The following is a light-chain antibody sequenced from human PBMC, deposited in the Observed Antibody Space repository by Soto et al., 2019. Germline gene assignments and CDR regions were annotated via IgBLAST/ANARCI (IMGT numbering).Light chain of an antibody. CDR2: WAS. Sequence: DIVLTQSPDALAVSLGETATINCKSSKSILHSFNNKNCLDWYQQKPGQPPKVLIYWASTRESGVPDRFSGSGSGTDFTLTISSLQAEEVAVYYCQQYSTDPRTFGQGTKVEIK. J-gene: IGKJ1*01. V-gene: IGKV4-1*01. CDR3: QQYSTDPRT. CDR1: KSILHSFNNKNC.